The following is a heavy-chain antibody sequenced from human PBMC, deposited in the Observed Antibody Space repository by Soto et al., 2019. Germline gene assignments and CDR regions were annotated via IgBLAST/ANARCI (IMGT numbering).Heavy chain of an antibody. CDR1: GGTFSSYA. V-gene: IGHV1-69*13. CDR3: ARTVATNYGSDY. D-gene: IGHD5-12*01. J-gene: IGHJ4*02. CDR2: IIPIFGTA. Sequence: SLKVSCKASGGTFSSYAISWVRQAPGQGLEWMGGIIPIFGTANYAQKFQGRVTITADESTSTAYMELSSLRSEDTAVYYCARTVATNYGSDYWGQGTLVTAPQ.